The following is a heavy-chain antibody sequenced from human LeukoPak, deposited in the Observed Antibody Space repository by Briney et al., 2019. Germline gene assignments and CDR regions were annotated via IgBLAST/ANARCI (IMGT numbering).Heavy chain of an antibody. CDR3: ARDVGAYNWNYQDYYYYMDV. Sequence: GASVKVSCKASGGTFSSYAISWVRQAPGQGLEWMGGIIPIFGTANYAQKFQGRVTITTDESTSTAYMELSSLRSEDTAVYYCARDVGAYNWNYQDYYYYMDVWGKGTTVTVSS. CDR1: GGTFSSYA. J-gene: IGHJ6*03. V-gene: IGHV1-69*05. D-gene: IGHD1-7*01. CDR2: IIPIFGTA.